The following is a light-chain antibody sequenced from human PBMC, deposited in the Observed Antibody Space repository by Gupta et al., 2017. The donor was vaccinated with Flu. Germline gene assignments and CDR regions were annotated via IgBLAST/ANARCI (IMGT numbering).Light chain of an antibody. J-gene: IGKJ2*01. CDR1: QTISNY. Sequence: LTQSPATLYWSPWERATLSCRASQTISNYLAWYQQKPGQAHRLIIYDASNRATGIKDRLSGSGSGTDFTLTSSSLETEDFAVYDGQQRGAFGQGTKLEIK. V-gene: IGKV3-11*01. CDR2: DAS. CDR3: QQRGA.